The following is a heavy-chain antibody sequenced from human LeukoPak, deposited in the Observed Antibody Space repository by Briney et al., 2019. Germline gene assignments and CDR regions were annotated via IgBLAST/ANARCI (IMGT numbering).Heavy chain of an antibody. CDR2: IIPIFGTA. J-gene: IGHJ6*02. D-gene: IGHD5-18*01. Sequence: GASVNVSCKASGGTFSSYAISWVRQAPGQGLEWMGGIIPIFGTANYAQKFQGRVTITADESTSTAYMELSSLRSEDTAVYYCARVGYSHGKAGMDVWGQGTTVTVSS. CDR1: GGTFSSYA. V-gene: IGHV1-69*13. CDR3: ARVGYSHGKAGMDV.